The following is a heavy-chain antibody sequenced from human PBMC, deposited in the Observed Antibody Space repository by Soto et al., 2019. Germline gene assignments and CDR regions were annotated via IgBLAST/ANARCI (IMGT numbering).Heavy chain of an antibody. D-gene: IGHD6-19*01. CDR2: IYTTGST. CDR1: GDSISDYY. CDR3: ARAYGYSSGWNMRGPVGYFDY. Sequence: PSETLSLTCTVSGDSISDYYWSWIRQPAGKGLEWIGRIYTTGSTDYNPSLKGRVTISVDTSKNQFSLKLSSVTAADTAVYYCARAYGYSSGWNMRGPVGYFDYWGQGTLVTVSS. V-gene: IGHV4-4*07. J-gene: IGHJ4*02.